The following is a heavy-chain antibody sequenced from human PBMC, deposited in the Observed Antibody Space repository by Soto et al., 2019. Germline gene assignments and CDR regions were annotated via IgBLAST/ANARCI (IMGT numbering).Heavy chain of an antibody. CDR2: INHSGST. CDR1: GGSFSGYY. Sequence: SETLSLTCAVYGGSFSGYYWSWIRQPPGKGLEWIGEINHSGSTNYNPSLKGRVTISVDTSKNQFSLKLSSVTAADTAVYYCATGHSPIQAFDYWGQGTLVTVSS. D-gene: IGHD5-18*01. CDR3: ATGHSPIQAFDY. V-gene: IGHV4-34*01. J-gene: IGHJ4*02.